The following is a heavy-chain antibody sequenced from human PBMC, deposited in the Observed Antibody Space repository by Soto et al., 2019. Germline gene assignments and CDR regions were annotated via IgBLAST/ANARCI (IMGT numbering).Heavy chain of an antibody. Sequence: EVQLLESGGGLVQPGGSLRLSCAASGFTFSSYAMSWVRQAPGKGLEWVSAISGSGGSTYYADSVKGRFTISRDNSKNTLYLQMNSLRAEDTAVYYCAKFEGMVRGVINNAFDIWGQGTMVTVSS. CDR1: GFTFSSYA. D-gene: IGHD3-10*01. CDR3: AKFEGMVRGVINNAFDI. V-gene: IGHV3-23*01. J-gene: IGHJ3*02. CDR2: ISGSGGST.